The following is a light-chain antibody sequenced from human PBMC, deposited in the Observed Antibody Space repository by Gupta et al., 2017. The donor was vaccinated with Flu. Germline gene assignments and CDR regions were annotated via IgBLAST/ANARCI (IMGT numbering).Light chain of an antibody. Sequence: VTSSCSGSSSNIGRNTVNWYKQLPPTATKRLIETKNQRPSGVPDRFSGSKADTSASPEISGLQSEDEADDYCASWDDSLKGGVFGGGTKMTVL. CDR3: ASWDDSLKGGV. J-gene: IGLJ3*02. CDR1: SSNIGRNT. CDR2: TKN. V-gene: IGLV1-44*01.